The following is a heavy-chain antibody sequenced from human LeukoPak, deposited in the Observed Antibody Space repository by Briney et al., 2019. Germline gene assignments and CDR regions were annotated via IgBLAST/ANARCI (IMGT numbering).Heavy chain of an antibody. CDR1: GFTFDDYA. Sequence: GGSLRLSCAASGFTFDDYAMHWVRQVPGKGLEWVSGISWNSGNLGYADSVKGRFTISRDNAKNSLYLQMNSLRAEDTAVYYCARIGAVGAFDIWGQGTMVTVSS. V-gene: IGHV3-9*01. J-gene: IGHJ3*02. CDR3: ARIGAVGAFDI. CDR2: ISWNSGNL. D-gene: IGHD6-19*01.